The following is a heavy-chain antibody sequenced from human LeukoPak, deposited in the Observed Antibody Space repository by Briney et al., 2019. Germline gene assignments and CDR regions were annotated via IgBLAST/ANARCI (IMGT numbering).Heavy chain of an antibody. V-gene: IGHV5-51*01. CDR2: IYPGDSDT. J-gene: IGHJ4*02. CDR3: ARRPPPDYGSGSVNYYFDH. D-gene: IGHD3-10*01. CDR1: GYIFTNYW. Sequence: GESLKISCKGSGYIFTNYWIGWVRQMPGKGLEWMGIIYPGDSDTRYSPSFQGQVTISADKSISTAYLQWSSLKASDTAMYYCARRPPPDYGSGSVNYYFDHWGQGTLVTVSS.